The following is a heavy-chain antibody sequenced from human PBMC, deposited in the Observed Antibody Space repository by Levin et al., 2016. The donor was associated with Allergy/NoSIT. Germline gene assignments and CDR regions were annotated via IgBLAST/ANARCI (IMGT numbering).Heavy chain of an antibody. Sequence: GESLKISCAASGFTFSNYALNWVRQAPGKGLEWVSVISGSGDTTNYADSVKGRFSISRDNSKNTLYLQMDSLRAEDTAVYYCAKAYGGYFRDGVDVWGQGTTVTVSS. D-gene: IGHD4-23*01. CDR3: AKAYGGYFRDGVDV. CDR2: ISGSGDTT. V-gene: IGHV3-23*01. CDR1: GFTFSNYA. J-gene: IGHJ6*02.